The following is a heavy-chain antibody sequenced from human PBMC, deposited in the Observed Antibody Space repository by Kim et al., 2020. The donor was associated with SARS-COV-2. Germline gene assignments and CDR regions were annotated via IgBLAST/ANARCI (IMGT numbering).Heavy chain of an antibody. V-gene: IGHV3-73*01. D-gene: IGHD2-15*01. CDR3: TRRHCSGASCYSDY. Sequence: GGSLRLSCAASGFSFSGSAMLWVRQASGKGLEWAGRIGSKATSYATAYGASVKGRFTISRDDSKNTAYLQMNSLKTEDTAVYYCTRRHCSGASCYSDYWG. CDR2: IGSKATSYAT. J-gene: IGHJ4*01. CDR1: GFSFSGSA.